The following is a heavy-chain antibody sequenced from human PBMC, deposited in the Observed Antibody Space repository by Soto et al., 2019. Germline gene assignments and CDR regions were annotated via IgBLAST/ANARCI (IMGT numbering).Heavy chain of an antibody. V-gene: IGHV3-7*01. J-gene: IGHJ6*02. Sequence: GGSLRLSCAASGFIFSSYWMSWVRQAPGKGLEWVANIKQDGSEKYYVDSVKGRFTISRDNAKNSLYLQMNSLRAEDTAVYYRARGRAAVAYYYYYGMDVWGQGTTVTVSS. D-gene: IGHD6-19*01. CDR1: GFIFSSYW. CDR3: ARGRAAVAYYYYYGMDV. CDR2: IKQDGSEK.